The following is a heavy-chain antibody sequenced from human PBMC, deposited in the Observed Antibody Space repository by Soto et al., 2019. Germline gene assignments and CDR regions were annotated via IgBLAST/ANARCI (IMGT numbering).Heavy chain of an antibody. V-gene: IGHV4-34*01. CDR1: GGSFSGYY. CDR3: ARVPGYSSSWYVHYYYGMDV. Sequence: LSLTCAVYGGSFSGYYWSWIRQPPGKGLEWIGEINHSGSTNYNPSLKSRVTISVDTSKNQFSLKLSSVTAADTAVYYCARVPGYSSSWYVHYYYGMDVWGQGTTVTVSS. CDR2: INHSGST. D-gene: IGHD6-13*01. J-gene: IGHJ6*02.